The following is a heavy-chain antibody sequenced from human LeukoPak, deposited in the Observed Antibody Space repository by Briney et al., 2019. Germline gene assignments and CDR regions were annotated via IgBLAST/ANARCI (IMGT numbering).Heavy chain of an antibody. CDR1: GGSFSSYS. V-gene: IGHV4-34*01. J-gene: IGHJ4*02. CDR2: ISYAGNTHTGST. CDR3: ARGFSGFWEFDS. D-gene: IGHD1-14*01. Sequence: SETLSLTCDVSGGSFSSYSWNWIRQPPGKGLEWIAEISYAGNTHTGSTSYSASLKSRVTISVDTPKNQFSLHLSSVTAEDAGVYYCARGFSGFWEFDSWGQGTLVTVSS.